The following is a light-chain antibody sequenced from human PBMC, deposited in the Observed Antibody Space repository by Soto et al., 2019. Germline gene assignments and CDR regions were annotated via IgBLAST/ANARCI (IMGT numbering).Light chain of an antibody. J-gene: IGLJ1*01. CDR3: QSYDRSLSGSV. CDR2: DNN. Sequence: QSVLTQPPSVSGAPGQRVTISCTGSTSNIGAGYDVHWYQQLPGRAPKLLISDNNNRPSGIPDRFSGSKSGTSASLAISRLLSEYEAAYYCQSYDRSLSGSVFGTGTKLTVL. CDR1: TSNIGAGYD. V-gene: IGLV1-40*01.